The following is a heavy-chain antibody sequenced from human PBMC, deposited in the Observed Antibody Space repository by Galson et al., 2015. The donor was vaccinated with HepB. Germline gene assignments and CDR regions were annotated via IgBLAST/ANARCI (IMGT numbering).Heavy chain of an antibody. CDR2: IKSKTDGGTT. CDR3: TTGRMITFGGVIANGLDYYYGMDV. CDR1: GFTFSNAW. V-gene: IGHV3-15*07. D-gene: IGHD3-16*02. Sequence: SLRLSCAASGFTFSNAWMNWVRQAPGKGLEWVGCIKSKTDGGTTDYAAPVKGRFTISRDDSKNTLYLQMNSLKTEDTAVYYCTTGRMITFGGVIANGLDYYYGMDVWGQGTTVTVSS. J-gene: IGHJ6*02.